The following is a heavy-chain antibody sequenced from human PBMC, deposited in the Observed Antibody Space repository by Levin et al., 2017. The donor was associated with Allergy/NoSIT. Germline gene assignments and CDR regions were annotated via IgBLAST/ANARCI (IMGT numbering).Heavy chain of an antibody. V-gene: IGHV3-23*01. CDR3: AKAKNQMADFWSGNLHSYYYRVDV. Sequence: PGGSLRLSCAASGFTFTNYAMTWVRQAPGKGLEWVSAISGDAGSTSYADSVKGRFSISRDNSKNTLYLQMNSLRAEDTAVYYCAKAKNQMADFWSGNLHSYYYRVDVWGQGTTVTVSS. CDR2: ISGDAGST. CDR1: GFTFTNYA. J-gene: IGHJ6*02. D-gene: IGHD3-3*01.